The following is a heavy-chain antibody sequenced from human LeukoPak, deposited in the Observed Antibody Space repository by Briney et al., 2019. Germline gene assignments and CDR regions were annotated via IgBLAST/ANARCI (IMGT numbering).Heavy chain of an antibody. J-gene: IGHJ4*02. CDR2: IYYSGST. Sequence: ASETLSLTCTVSGGSISSINYYWGWIRQPPGKGLEWIGSIYYSGSTYYNPSLKSRFTISVDTSKNQFSLKLSSVTAADTAVYYCATDSGSSPTFDYWGQGTLVTVSS. D-gene: IGHD1-26*01. V-gene: IGHV4-39*07. CDR1: GGSISSINYY. CDR3: ATDSGSSPTFDY.